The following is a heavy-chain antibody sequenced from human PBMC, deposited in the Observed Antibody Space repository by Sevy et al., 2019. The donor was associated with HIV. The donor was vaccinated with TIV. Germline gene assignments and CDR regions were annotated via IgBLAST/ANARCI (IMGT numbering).Heavy chain of an antibody. CDR2: IYSGGST. V-gene: IGHV3-53*01. CDR1: GFTVSSNY. J-gene: IGHJ6*02. CDR3: ARVQVLHYGMDV. D-gene: IGHD3-10*01. Sequence: GGSLRLSCAASGFTVSSNYMSWVRQAPGKGLEWVSVIYSGGSTYYADSVKGRFTISRDNSKNTLYLQMNSLRAEDTAVYYCARVQVLHYGMDVWGQGTTVTVSS.